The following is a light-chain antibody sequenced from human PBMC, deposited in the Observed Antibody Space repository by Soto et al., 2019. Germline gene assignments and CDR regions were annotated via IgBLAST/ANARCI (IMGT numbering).Light chain of an antibody. V-gene: IGKV1-5*03. CDR3: QHYNSYSEA. Sequence: IRMTQSPSSPSASTGDRVTNTCRASQTISSWLAWYQQKPGKAPKLLIYKASTLKSGVPSRFSGSGSGTEFTLTISSLQPDDFATYYCQHYNSYSEAFGQGTKVDIK. CDR2: KAS. J-gene: IGKJ1*01. CDR1: QTISSW.